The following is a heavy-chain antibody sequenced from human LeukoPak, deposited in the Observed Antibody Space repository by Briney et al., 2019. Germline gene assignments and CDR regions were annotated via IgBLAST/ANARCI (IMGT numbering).Heavy chain of an antibody. Sequence: PTETLSLTCTVSDDSVSSSRYYWTWIRQPPGKGLEWIGYIYHGSATYNPSLESRVTLSMDTSKNQYSLKMTSVTAADTAVYYCAREGGRQWLVSGALDSWGQGTLVTVSS. V-gene: IGHV4-61*01. CDR2: IYHGSA. D-gene: IGHD6-19*01. CDR1: DDSVSSSRYY. J-gene: IGHJ5*01. CDR3: AREGGRQWLVSGALDS.